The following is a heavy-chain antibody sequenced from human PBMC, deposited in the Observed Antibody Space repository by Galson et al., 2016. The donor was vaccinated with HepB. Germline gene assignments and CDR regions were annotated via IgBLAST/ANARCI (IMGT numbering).Heavy chain of an antibody. CDR3: TRHRFSDYDFWSGYYGVFDY. CDR1: GFTFSSYS. V-gene: IGHV3-21*04. J-gene: IGHJ4*02. CDR2: ISSSSSYI. D-gene: IGHD3-3*01. Sequence: SLRLSCAASGFTFSSYSMNWVRQAPGKGLEWVSSISSSSSYIYYADSVKGRFTISRDNAKNSPYLQMNSLRAEDPAVYYCTRHRFSDYDFWSGYYGVFDYWGQGTLVTVSS.